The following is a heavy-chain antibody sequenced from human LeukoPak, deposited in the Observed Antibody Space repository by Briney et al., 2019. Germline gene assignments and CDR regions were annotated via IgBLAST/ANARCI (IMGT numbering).Heavy chain of an antibody. V-gene: IGHV3-66*02. CDR1: GFTVSSNH. CDR2: LSSGGST. Sequence: GGSLRLSCAASGFTVSSNHVGGVRQAPGKGREEVSGLSSGGSTDYPDSVKGRFTISRHNSQNPLSLHMDSMSPEDSAVYYCARLSDSSLYGVFDIWGHGTMVSVSS. J-gene: IGHJ3*02. D-gene: IGHD3-22*01. CDR3: ARLSDSSLYGVFDI.